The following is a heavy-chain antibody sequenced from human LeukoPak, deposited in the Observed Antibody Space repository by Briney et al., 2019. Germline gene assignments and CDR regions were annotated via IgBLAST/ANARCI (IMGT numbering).Heavy chain of an antibody. Sequence: ASVTVSCKASGGTFSSYTISWVRQAPGQGLEWMGRIIPILGIANYAQKFQGRVTITADKSTSTAYMELRSLRSDDTAVYYCARDTPYDILTGSNNWFDPWGQGTLVTVSS. V-gene: IGHV1-69*04. CDR3: ARDTPYDILTGSNNWFDP. D-gene: IGHD3-9*01. CDR1: GGTFSSYT. J-gene: IGHJ5*02. CDR2: IIPILGIA.